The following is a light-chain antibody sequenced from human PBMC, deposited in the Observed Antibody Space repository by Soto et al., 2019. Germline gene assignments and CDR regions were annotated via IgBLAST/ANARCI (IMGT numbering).Light chain of an antibody. CDR3: QQYGTSLT. CDR1: QSVGSN. V-gene: IGKV3-20*01. J-gene: IGKJ4*01. CDR2: GAS. Sequence: ETVMTQSPDILSVSPGEGATLSCRASQSVGSNLAWYQQKPGQAPRLLIYGASTRATGIPVRFSGSGSGTDFTLTISRLEPEDFAVYYCQQYGTSLTFGGGTKVDIK.